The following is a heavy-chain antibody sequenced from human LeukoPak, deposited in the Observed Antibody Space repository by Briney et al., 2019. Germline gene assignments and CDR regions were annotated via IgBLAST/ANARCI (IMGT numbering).Heavy chain of an antibody. CDR3: AKGGGYEAQYYYYYMDV. D-gene: IGHD5-12*01. CDR1: GFTFSSYS. V-gene: IGHV3-21*01. CDR2: ISSSSSYI. Sequence: TGGSLRLSCAASGFTFSSYSMNWVRQAPGKGLEWVSSISSSSSYIYYADSVKGRFTISRDNAKNSLSLQMNSLRAEDTAVYYCAKGGGYEAQYYYYYMDVWGKGTTVTISS. J-gene: IGHJ6*03.